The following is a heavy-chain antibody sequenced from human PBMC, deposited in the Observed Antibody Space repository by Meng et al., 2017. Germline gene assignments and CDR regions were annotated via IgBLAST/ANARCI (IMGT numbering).Heavy chain of an antibody. D-gene: IGHD3-22*01. CDR2: IYYSGST. CDR3: AREVDDSSGYYFDY. J-gene: IGHJ4*02. V-gene: IGHV4-59*01. Sequence: GSLRLSCTVSGGSISSYYWSWIRQPPGKGLEWIGYIYYSGSTNYNPSLKSRVTISVDTSKNQFSLKLSSVTAADTAVYYCAREVDDSSGYYFDYWGRGTLVTVSS. CDR1: GGSISSYY.